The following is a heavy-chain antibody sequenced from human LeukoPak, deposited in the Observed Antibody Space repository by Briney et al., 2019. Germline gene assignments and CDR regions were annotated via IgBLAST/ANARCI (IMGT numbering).Heavy chain of an antibody. J-gene: IGHJ4*02. Sequence: GGSLGFSCAAYGFTFSSYGMLWVRQAPGKGLEWVAFIRYDGSNKYYADSVKGRFTISRDNSKNTLYLQMNSLRAEDTAVYYCAKDRPSYSSSGRLFDYWGQGTLVTVSS. CDR3: AKDRPSYSSSGRLFDY. D-gene: IGHD6-13*01. CDR1: GFTFSSYG. CDR2: IRYDGSNK. V-gene: IGHV3-30*02.